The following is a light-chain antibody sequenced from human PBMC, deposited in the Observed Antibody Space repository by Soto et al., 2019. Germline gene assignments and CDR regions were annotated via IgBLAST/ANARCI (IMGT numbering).Light chain of an antibody. CDR2: DAS. CDR3: EHNRLYSPWT. J-gene: IGKJ1*01. Sequence: DIHMTQSPSSLSVSVGDRVTITCRTSQNINAWLAWYQQRPGQAPKLLIYDASSVQSGVPSRFSGSGSGTEFSLTITSLQPDDSATYYCEHNRLYSPWTFGQGTKVEIK. V-gene: IGKV1-5*01. CDR1: QNINAW.